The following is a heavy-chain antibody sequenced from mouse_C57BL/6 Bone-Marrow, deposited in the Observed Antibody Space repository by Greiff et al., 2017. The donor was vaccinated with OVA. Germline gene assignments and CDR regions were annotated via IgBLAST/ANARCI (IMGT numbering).Heavy chain of an antibody. D-gene: IGHD1-1*01. J-gene: IGHJ4*01. V-gene: IGHV14-1*01. CDR2: IDPEDGDT. Sequence: VQLQQSGAELVRPGASVKLSCTASGFNIKDYYMHWVKQRPEQGLEWIGRIDPEDGDTEYAPKFQGKATMTADTSSNTAYLQLSSLTSEDTAVYYCTTRYGSSYAMDYWGQGTSVTVSS. CDR3: TTRYGSSYAMDY. CDR1: GFNIKDYY.